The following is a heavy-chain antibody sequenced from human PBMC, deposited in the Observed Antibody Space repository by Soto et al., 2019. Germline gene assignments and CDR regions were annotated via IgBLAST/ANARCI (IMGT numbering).Heavy chain of an antibody. CDR3: AKDRLRAGGLVPIALDAFDT. J-gene: IGHJ3*02. CDR2: ISHDGSNK. Sequence: QVQLVESGGGVVQLGRSLRLSCVVSGLSISKHGMHWVRQAPGKGLEWVAVISHDGSNKKNVDSVKGLFTISRDNSKNRLYLQMNFLRPEDTAVYYCAKDRLRAGGLVPIALDAFDTWGQGTMVTVSS. CDR1: GLSISKHG. V-gene: IGHV3-30*18. D-gene: IGHD6-19*01.